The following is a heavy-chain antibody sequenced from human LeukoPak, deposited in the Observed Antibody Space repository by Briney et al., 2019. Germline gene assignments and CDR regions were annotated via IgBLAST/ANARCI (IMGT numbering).Heavy chain of an antibody. D-gene: IGHD4-17*01. Sequence: SETLSLTCTVSGGSISGYYWTWIRQPPGKELEWIGYIYDSGSTNYNPSLKSRVTISVDTSKNQFSLRLNSVTAADTAVYYCARAAYGDYTFDFWGQGTLVTVSS. J-gene: IGHJ4*02. CDR3: ARAAYGDYTFDF. CDR1: GGSISGYY. V-gene: IGHV4-59*01. CDR2: IYDSGST.